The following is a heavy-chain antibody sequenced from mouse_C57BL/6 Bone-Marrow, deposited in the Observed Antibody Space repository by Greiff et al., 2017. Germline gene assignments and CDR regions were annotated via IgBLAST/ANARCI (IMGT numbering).Heavy chain of an antibody. CDR2: IYPRDGST. CDR3: ARNCRWPDY. V-gene: IGHV1-78*01. CDR1: GYTFTDHT. J-gene: IGHJ2*01. Sequence: QVQLKESDAELVKPGASVKISCKVSGYTFTDHTIHWMKQRPEQGLAWIGYIYPRDGSTKYNEKFKGKATLTAAKSSSTAYMQLNSLTAEYSAFYFGARNCRWPDYWGQGTTLTVSS. D-gene: IGHD2-3*01.